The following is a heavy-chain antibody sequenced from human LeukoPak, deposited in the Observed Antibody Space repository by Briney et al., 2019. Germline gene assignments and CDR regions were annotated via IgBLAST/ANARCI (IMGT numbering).Heavy chain of an antibody. CDR1: GGSISSGGYY. V-gene: IGHV4-31*03. Sequence: PSQILSLTCTVSGGSISSGGYYWSWIRQHPGKGLEWIGYIYYSGSTYYNPSLKSRVTISVDTSKNQFSLKLSSVTAADTAVYYCARAPIVVVTAGAFDIWGQGTMVTVSS. D-gene: IGHD2-21*02. CDR3: ARAPIVVVTAGAFDI. CDR2: IYYSGST. J-gene: IGHJ3*02.